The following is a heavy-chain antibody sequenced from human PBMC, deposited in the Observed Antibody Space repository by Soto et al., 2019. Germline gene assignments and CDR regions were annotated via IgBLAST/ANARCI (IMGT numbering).Heavy chain of an antibody. J-gene: IGHJ2*01. D-gene: IGHD3-22*01. CDR3: ARESDYYDSSGYYVAYWYFDL. CDR1: GYTFTGYY. CDR2: INPNSRGT. V-gene: IGHV1-2*04. Sequence: GASVKVSCKASGYTFTGYYMHWVRQAPGQGLERMGWINPNSRGTNYAQKFQGWVTMTRDTSISTAYMELSRLRSDDTAVYYCARESDYYDSSGYYVAYWYFDLWGRGTLVTIS.